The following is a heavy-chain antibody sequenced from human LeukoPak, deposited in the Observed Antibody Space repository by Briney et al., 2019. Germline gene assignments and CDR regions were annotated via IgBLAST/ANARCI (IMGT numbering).Heavy chain of an antibody. Sequence: GGSLRLSCAASGFTFSSYWMSWARQAPGKGLEWVASINSDGSEGYYADVVKGRFTISRDNAKNSLYLQINSLRAEDTAVYYCARSSYSSSSSVWGQGTMVTVSS. CDR2: INSDGSEG. CDR1: GFTFSSYW. J-gene: IGHJ3*01. D-gene: IGHD6-6*01. CDR3: ARSSYSSSSSV. V-gene: IGHV3-7*03.